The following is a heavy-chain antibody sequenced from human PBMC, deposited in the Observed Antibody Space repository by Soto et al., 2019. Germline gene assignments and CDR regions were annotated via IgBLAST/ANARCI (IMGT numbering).Heavy chain of an antibody. CDR2: IYYSGST. D-gene: IGHD3-10*01. Sequence: QVQLQESGPGLVKPSETLSLTCTVSGGSISSYYWSWIRQPPGKGLEWIGYIYYSGSTNYNPSLKSRVTISVDTSKNQFSLKLSSVTAADTAVYYCARQGSLMVRGVPYYYYGMDVWGQGTTVTVSS. J-gene: IGHJ6*02. V-gene: IGHV4-59*08. CDR1: GGSISSYY. CDR3: ARQGSLMVRGVPYYYYGMDV.